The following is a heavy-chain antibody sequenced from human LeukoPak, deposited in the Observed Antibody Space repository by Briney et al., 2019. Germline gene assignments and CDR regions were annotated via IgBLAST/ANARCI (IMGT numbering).Heavy chain of an antibody. CDR1: GFTFSSYS. Sequence: GGSLRLSCAASGFTFSSYSMNWVRQAPGKGLEWVSYISSSSSTIYYADSVKGRFTISRDNAKNSLYLQINSLRVEDTAVYYCAREGWLDPWGQGTLVIVPS. J-gene: IGHJ5*02. CDR3: AREGWLDP. V-gene: IGHV3-48*01. CDR2: ISSSSSTI.